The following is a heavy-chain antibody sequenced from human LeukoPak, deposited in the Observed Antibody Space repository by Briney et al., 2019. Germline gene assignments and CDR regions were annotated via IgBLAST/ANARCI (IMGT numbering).Heavy chain of an antibody. D-gene: IGHD4-17*01. V-gene: IGHV4-4*02. Sequence: SGTLSLTCAVSGGSISSSNWWSWVRQPPGKGLEWIGEIYHSGSTNYNPSLKSRVTISVDTSKNQFSLKLSSVTAADTAVYYCARTSSVTPTPSFDSWGQGTLVTVSS. J-gene: IGHJ4*02. CDR1: GGSISSSNW. CDR3: ARTSSVTPTPSFDS. CDR2: IYHSGST.